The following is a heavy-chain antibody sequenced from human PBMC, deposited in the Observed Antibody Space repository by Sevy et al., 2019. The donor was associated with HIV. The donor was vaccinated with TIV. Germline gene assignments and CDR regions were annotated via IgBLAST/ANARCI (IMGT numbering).Heavy chain of an antibody. CDR3: AREPTVAWSNFGDY. Sequence: ASVKVSCKASGYTFTAYYMHWVRQAPGQGLEWMGRSNPNSGGTNYAQKFQGRVTITRDTSISTAYMELSRLGSDDTAVYYCAREPTVAWSNFGDYWGQGTLVTVSS. J-gene: IGHJ4*02. D-gene: IGHD6-19*01. CDR1: GYTFTAYY. CDR2: SNPNSGGT. V-gene: IGHV1-2*06.